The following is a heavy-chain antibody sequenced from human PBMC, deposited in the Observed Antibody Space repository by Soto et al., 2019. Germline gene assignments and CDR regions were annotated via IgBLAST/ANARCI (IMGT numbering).Heavy chain of an antibody. V-gene: IGHV1-69*01. CDR2: IIPIFDAT. CDR1: GGTFSRHS. J-gene: IGHJ4*02. Sequence: QVQMVQSGAEVKKPGSSARVSCKVSGGTFSRHSISWVRQAPGQGLEWMGGIIPIFDATQYAQKFQGRLTIAADESTTTFHMDLSGLRTEDTALYYCARDLTYGRGSWGPGNLGTVS. D-gene: IGHD2-8*01. CDR3: ARDLTYGRGS.